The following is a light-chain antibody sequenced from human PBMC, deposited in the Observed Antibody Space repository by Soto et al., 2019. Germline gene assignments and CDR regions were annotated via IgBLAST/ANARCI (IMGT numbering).Light chain of an antibody. CDR1: QSLLYSNGNNY. CDR2: LGS. CDR3: MQGLPTPLT. Sequence: DIVMTQSPLSLPVTPGEPASISCRASQSLLYSNGNNYLDWFLQKPGQPPQLLIYLGSNRASGVPDRFSGSGSGTDFTLKISRVEAEDVGVYYCMQGLPTPLTFGGGTKVDIK. J-gene: IGKJ4*01. V-gene: IGKV2-28*01.